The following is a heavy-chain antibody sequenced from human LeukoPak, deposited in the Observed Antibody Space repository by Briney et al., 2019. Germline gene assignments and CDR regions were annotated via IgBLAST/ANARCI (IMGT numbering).Heavy chain of an antibody. CDR3: ARKGAAAVPFDH. D-gene: IGHD6-13*01. Sequence: GASVKVSCKASGYTFTSYAMHWVRQAPGQRLEWMGWINAGNGNTKYSQKFQGRVTITRDTSASTAYMELSSLRSEDTAVYYCARKGAAAVPFDHWGQGTLVTVSS. CDR1: GYTFTSYA. V-gene: IGHV1-3*01. J-gene: IGHJ4*02. CDR2: INAGNGNT.